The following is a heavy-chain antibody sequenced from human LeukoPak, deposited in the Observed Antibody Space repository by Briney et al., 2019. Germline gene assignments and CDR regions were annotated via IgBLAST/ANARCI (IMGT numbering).Heavy chain of an antibody. J-gene: IGHJ4*02. D-gene: IGHD1-26*01. CDR3: ARAGSGSYYFDY. CDR1: GFTFSSYS. CDR2: ISSSSSYI. Sequence: GGSLRLSCAASGFTFSSYSMNWVRQAPGKGLEWVSSISSSSSYIYYADSVKGRFTISRDNAKNSLYLRMNSLRAEDTAVYYCARAGSGSYYFDYWGQGTLVTVSS. V-gene: IGHV3-21*01.